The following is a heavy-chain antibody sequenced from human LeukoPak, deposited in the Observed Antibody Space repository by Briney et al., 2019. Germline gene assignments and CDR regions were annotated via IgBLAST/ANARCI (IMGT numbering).Heavy chain of an antibody. Sequence: GGSLRLSCAASGFTFSSYAMHWVRQAPGKGLVWVAVISYDGSNKYYADSVKGRFTISRDNFKNTLYLQMNSLRAEDTAVYYCARASIVDAPYYGMDVWGQGTTVTVSS. D-gene: IGHD1-26*01. V-gene: IGHV3-30-3*01. CDR2: ISYDGSNK. CDR1: GFTFSSYA. J-gene: IGHJ6*02. CDR3: ARASIVDAPYYGMDV.